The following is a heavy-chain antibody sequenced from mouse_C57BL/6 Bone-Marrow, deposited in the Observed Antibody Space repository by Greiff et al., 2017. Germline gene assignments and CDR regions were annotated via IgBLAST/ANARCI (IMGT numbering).Heavy chain of an antibody. J-gene: IGHJ3*01. V-gene: IGHV14-4*01. CDR1: GFNIKDDY. Sequence: DVQLQESGAELVRPGASVKLSCTASGFNIKDDYMHWVKQRPEQGLEWIGWIDPENGDTEYASKFQGKATITADTSSNTAYLQLSSLTSEDTAVYYCTSINTVVDAYWGQGTLVTVSA. CDR3: TSINTVVDAY. CDR2: IDPENGDT. D-gene: IGHD1-1*01.